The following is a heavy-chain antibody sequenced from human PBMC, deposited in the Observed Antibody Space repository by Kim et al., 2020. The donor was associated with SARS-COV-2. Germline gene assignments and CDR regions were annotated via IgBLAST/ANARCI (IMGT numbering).Heavy chain of an antibody. CDR3: ARRLVYYDASGTYYYFDY. CDR1: GYTFNSYW. Sequence: GESLKISCKGSGYTFNSYWIGWVRQMPGKGLEWMGIIYPSDSDTSYSPSFQGQVTMSADKSINTAYLQWSSLKASDNAMYYCARRLVYYDASGTYYYFDYWGQGTLVTVSS. CDR2: IYPSDSDT. J-gene: IGHJ4*02. D-gene: IGHD3-10*01. V-gene: IGHV5-51*01.